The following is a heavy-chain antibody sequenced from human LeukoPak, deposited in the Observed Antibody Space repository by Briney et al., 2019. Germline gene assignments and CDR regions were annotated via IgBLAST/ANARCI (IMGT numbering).Heavy chain of an antibody. J-gene: IGHJ3*02. D-gene: IGHD1-26*01. Sequence: PSETLSLTCSVSGDSIRSYYWSWIRQPPGKGLEWIAFIYYSGNTNYNPSLKSRVTISIDTSKSQFSLKLTSVTAADTAVYYCARDNGGSHHLEAAFDIWGQGTMVTVSS. CDR3: ARDNGGSHHLEAAFDI. CDR1: GDSIRSYY. V-gene: IGHV4-59*01. CDR2: IYYSGNT.